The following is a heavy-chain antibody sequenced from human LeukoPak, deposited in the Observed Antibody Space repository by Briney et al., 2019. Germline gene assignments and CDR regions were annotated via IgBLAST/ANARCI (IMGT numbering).Heavy chain of an antibody. J-gene: IGHJ4*02. V-gene: IGHV4-34*01. Sequence: SETLSLTCAVYGGSFSGYYWSWIRQPPGKGLEWIGEINHSGSTNYNPSLKSRVTISVGTSKNQFSLKLSSVTAADTAVYYCAGGRCVVDCYSSADYGGQGPLAPVS. CDR1: GGSFSGYY. CDR2: INHSGST. D-gene: IGHD2-21*02. CDR3: AGGRCVVDCYSSADY.